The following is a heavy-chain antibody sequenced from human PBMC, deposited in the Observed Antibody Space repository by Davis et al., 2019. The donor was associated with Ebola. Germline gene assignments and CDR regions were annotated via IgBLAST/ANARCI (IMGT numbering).Heavy chain of an antibody. CDR2: IKQDGSEK. Sequence: GGSLRLSCAASGFTFSSYAMSWVRQAPGKGLEWVANIKQDGSEKYYVDSVKGRFTISRDNAKNSLYLQMNSLRAEDTAVYYCARAFYDYIWGSTIDYWGQGTLVTVSS. CDR3: ARAFYDYIWGSTIDY. J-gene: IGHJ4*02. D-gene: IGHD3-16*01. V-gene: IGHV3-7*01. CDR1: GFTFSSYA.